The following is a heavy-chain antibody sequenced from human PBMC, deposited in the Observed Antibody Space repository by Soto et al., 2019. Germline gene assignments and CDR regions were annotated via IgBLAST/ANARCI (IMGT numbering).Heavy chain of an antibody. J-gene: IGHJ4*02. CDR3: ARDGDPFWYSSSMCFDY. CDR1: GFTFSDYY. D-gene: IGHD6-6*01. V-gene: IGHV3-11*01. Sequence: QVQLVESGGGLVKPGGSLRLSCAASGFTFSDYYMSWIRQAPGKGLEWVSYISSSGSTIYYADSVKGRFTISRDNAKNSRYLQMNSLRDEDTAVYYCARDGDPFWYSSSMCFDYWGQGTLVTVSS. CDR2: ISSSGSTI.